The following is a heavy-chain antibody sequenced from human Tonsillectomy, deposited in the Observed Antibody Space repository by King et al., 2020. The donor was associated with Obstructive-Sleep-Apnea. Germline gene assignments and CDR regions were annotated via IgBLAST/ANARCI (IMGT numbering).Heavy chain of an antibody. CDR1: GFSLTTSRMC. V-gene: IGHV2-70*11. D-gene: IGHD3-10*01. CDR2: IDWDDDK. Sequence: VTLKESGPALVKPTQTLTLTCTFSGFSLTTSRMCVNWIRQPPGKALEWLARIDWDDDKYYSTSLKTRLTISKDTSKNRVVLTMTNMDPVDTATYYCARIPPAGSGSEFDYWGQGTRVTVS. CDR3: ARIPPAGSGSEFDY. J-gene: IGHJ4*02.